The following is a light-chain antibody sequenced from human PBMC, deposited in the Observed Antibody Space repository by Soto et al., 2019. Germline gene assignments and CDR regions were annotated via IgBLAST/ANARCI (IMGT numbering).Light chain of an antibody. CDR2: DTN. J-gene: IGLJ2*01. V-gene: IGLV1-44*01. CDR1: SSNIGLND. Sequence: QAVGTQPTSASGTPGQTVPISCSGSSSNIGLNDVHWYRQLSGTAPQILIYDTNQQATGVPDRFSGSRSGTSASLAIHGLQSEDEADYHCAAWDDSLNGPVFGGGTKLAVL. CDR3: AAWDDSLNGPV.